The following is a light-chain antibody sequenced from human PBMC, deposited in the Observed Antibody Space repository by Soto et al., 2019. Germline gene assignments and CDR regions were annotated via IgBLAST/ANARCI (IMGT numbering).Light chain of an antibody. J-gene: IGLJ1*01. V-gene: IGLV2-14*01. CDR2: EVS. Sequence: QSVLTQPASVSGSPGQSITISCTGTSNDVGGYDYVSWYQQEPGKAPKVIIYEVSNRPSGVSDRFSGSKSDNTASLTISGLQAEDEADYYCCSYVSSKTYVFGTGTKVTVL. CDR1: SNDVGGYDY. CDR3: CSYVSSKTYV.